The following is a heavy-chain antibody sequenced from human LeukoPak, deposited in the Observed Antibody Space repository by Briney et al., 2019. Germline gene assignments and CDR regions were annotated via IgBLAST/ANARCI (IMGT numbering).Heavy chain of an antibody. D-gene: IGHD6-13*01. CDR1: GYTFTGNY. J-gene: IGHJ4*02. CDR3: ARDSATAAAAELDY. Sequence: ASVKVSCKASGYTFTGNYIHWVRQAPGQGLEWMGWINPNSDGTKYAQKFQGRVTMTRDTSISTAYLELTWLKSDDTAVYFCARDSATAAAAELDYWGQGTLVTVSS. V-gene: IGHV1-2*02. CDR2: INPNSDGT.